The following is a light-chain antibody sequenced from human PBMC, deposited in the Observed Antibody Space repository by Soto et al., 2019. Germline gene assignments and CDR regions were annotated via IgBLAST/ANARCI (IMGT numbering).Light chain of an antibody. CDR1: QSISNS. J-gene: IGKJ1*01. CDR3: QQSYSTPRT. V-gene: IGKV1-39*01. Sequence: DIQLTQSPSTLSASVGDRVTITCRASQSISNSLNWYQQKPGKAPKLLIYAASRLQSGVPSRFSGSGSGTDFTVTISSLQPEDFATYYCQQSYSTPRTFGQGTRWIS. CDR2: AAS.